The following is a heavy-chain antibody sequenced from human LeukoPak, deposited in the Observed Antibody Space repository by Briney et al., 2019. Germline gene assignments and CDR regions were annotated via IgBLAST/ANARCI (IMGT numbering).Heavy chain of an antibody. CDR1: GGSISSSSYY. Sequence: SETLSLTCTVSGGSISSSSYYWSWIRQPPGKGLEWIGSIYYSGSTYYNPSLKSRVTISVDTSKNQFSLKLSSVTAADTAVYYCARHANIVVVVAANFFDYWGQGTLVTVSS. J-gene: IGHJ4*02. V-gene: IGHV4-39*01. CDR2: IYYSGST. D-gene: IGHD2-15*01. CDR3: ARHANIVVVVAANFFDY.